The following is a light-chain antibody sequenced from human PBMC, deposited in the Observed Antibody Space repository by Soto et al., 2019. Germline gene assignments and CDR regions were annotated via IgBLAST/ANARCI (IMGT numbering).Light chain of an antibody. V-gene: IGLV2-8*01. CDR3: CSYAGINNLL. Sequence: QSALTQPHSASGSPGQSVTISCTRTSSDVVGYNSVSWYQQHPGKAPKLMIYDVTKRPSGVPDRFSGSKSGNTASLTVSGLQAEDEADYYCCSYAGINNLLFGGGTKLTVL. J-gene: IGLJ3*02. CDR2: DVT. CDR1: SSDVVGYNS.